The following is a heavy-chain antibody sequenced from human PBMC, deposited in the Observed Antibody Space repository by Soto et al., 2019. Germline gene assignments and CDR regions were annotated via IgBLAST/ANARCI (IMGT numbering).Heavy chain of an antibody. J-gene: IGHJ4*02. V-gene: IGHV4-59*08. CDR1: GGSINSYC. Sequence: QVQLQESGPGLVKPSETLSLTCTVSGGSINSYCWSWIRQPPGKGLEWIAYIFDSGNANYNPSLKSRVTISVDTSKNQFSLKLTSETAADTAVYYCARHRRTTVAKFYFDNWGQGARVTVSS. CDR2: IFDSGNA. CDR3: ARHRRTTVAKFYFDN. D-gene: IGHD4-4*01.